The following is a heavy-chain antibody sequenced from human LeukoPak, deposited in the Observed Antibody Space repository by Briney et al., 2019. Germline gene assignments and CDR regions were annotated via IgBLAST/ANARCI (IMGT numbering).Heavy chain of an antibody. V-gene: IGHV4-31*03. CDR3: ARDRGSGSYYPAAYGMDV. CDR1: GGSISSGGYY. Sequence: SETLSLTCTVSGGSISSGGYYWSWIRQHPGKGLEWIGYIYYSGSTYYIPSLKSRVTISVDTSKNQFSLKLSSVTAADTAVYYCARDRGSGSYYPAAYGMDVWGKGTTVTVSS. J-gene: IGHJ6*04. CDR2: IYYSGST. D-gene: IGHD3-10*01.